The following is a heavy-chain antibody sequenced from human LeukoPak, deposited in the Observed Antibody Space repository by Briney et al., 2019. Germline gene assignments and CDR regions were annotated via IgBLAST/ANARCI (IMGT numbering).Heavy chain of an antibody. CDR1: GGSISSGGYY. CDR2: IYYSGST. V-gene: IGHV4-31*03. D-gene: IGHD2-15*01. Sequence: SETLSLTCTVSGGSISSGGYYWSWIRQHPGKGLGWIGYIYYSGSTYYNPSLKSRVTISVDTSKNQFSLKLSSVTAADTAVYYCARVAVGGSCSEDYWGQGTLVTVSS. CDR3: ARVAVGGSCSEDY. J-gene: IGHJ4*02.